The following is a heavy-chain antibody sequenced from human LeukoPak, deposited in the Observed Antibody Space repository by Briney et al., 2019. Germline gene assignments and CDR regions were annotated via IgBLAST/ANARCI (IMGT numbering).Heavy chain of an antibody. Sequence: PGGSLRLSCAAYGFTFSSYAMHWVRQAPGKGLEWVAVISYNGSNKYYADSVKGRFTISRDNSKNTLYLQMNSLRAEDTAVYYCARGVVELELRYYYYYMDVWGKGTTDTVS. V-gene: IGHV3-30*01. CDR1: GFTFSSYA. J-gene: IGHJ6*03. CDR3: ARGVVELELRYYYYYMDV. CDR2: ISYNGSNK. D-gene: IGHD1-7*01.